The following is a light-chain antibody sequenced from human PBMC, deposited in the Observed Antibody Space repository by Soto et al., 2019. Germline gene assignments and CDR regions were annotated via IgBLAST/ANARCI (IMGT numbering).Light chain of an antibody. CDR2: TDN. Sequence: QSVLTQPPSASGTPGQRVTFSCSGSSSNIGSNAVNWYQHLPGTAPKLIIYTDNKRPSGVPDRFSGSKSGTSASLAISGLQSEDEADYYCAAWDASLSAVVFGGGTKAHRP. CDR3: AAWDASLSAVV. CDR1: SSNIGSNA. J-gene: IGLJ2*01. V-gene: IGLV1-44*01.